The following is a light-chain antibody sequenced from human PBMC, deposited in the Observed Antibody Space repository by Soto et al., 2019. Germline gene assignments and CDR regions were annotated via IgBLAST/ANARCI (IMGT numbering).Light chain of an antibody. CDR2: GAS. V-gene: IGKV3-15*01. CDR3: QQYYNWPPYT. Sequence: EIVMTQSPATLSVSPGGRATLSCRASQSVASNLAWYQQKPGQAPRLLIHGASIRATGVPTRFSGSGAGTDFTLIISSLQSEDFAIYYCQQYYNWPPYTFGQGTNLEIK. J-gene: IGKJ2*01. CDR1: QSVASN.